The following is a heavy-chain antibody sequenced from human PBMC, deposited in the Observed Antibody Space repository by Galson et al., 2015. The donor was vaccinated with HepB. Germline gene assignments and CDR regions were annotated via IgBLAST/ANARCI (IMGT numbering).Heavy chain of an antibody. V-gene: IGHV1-3*04. Sequence: SVKVSCKASGYTFTTYAMHWVRQAPGQRLEWMGWINTGNGNTKYSQRFQGRVTITRDTSASTAYMELSSLTSEDTAVYYCARDRISQLAFDYWGQGTLLTVSS. D-gene: IGHD6-13*01. CDR1: GYTFTTYA. CDR3: ARDRISQLAFDY. CDR2: INTGNGNT. J-gene: IGHJ4*02.